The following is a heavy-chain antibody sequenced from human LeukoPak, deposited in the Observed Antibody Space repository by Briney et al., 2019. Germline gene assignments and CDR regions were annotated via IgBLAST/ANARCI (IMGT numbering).Heavy chain of an antibody. CDR2: INHSGST. V-gene: IGHV4-34*01. J-gene: IGHJ4*02. CDR1: GGSFSGYY. CDR3: ASRRRGYSYGYLVY. D-gene: IGHD5-18*01. Sequence: SSETLSLTCAVYGGSFSGYYWSWIRQPPGKGLEWIGEINHSGSTNYNPSLKSRVTISVDTSKNHFSLKLSSVTAADTAVYYCASRRRGYSYGYLVYWGQGTLVTVSS.